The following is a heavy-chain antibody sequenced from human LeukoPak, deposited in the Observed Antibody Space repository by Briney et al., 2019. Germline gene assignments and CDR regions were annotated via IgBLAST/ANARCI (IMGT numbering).Heavy chain of an antibody. V-gene: IGHV3-23*01. CDR3: ARESDSNSNWFDP. D-gene: IGHD4-11*01. CDR1: GFTFSSYA. J-gene: IGHJ5*02. Sequence: GGSLRLSCAASGFTFSSYAMSWVRQAPGKGLEWVSAISGSGGSTYYADSVKGRFTISRDNAKNSLYLQMNSLRAEDTAVYYCARESDSNSNWFDPWGQGTLVTVSS. CDR2: ISGSGGST.